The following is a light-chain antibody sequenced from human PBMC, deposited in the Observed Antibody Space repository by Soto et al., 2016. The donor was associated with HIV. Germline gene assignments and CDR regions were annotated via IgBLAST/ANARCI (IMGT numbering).Light chain of an antibody. V-gene: IGKV1-NL1*01. CDR3: QQYYPNLMYT. CDR2: AAS. Sequence: DIQMTQSPSSLSASVGDRVTITCRASRGISNSLAWYQQRSGKAPKLLLYAASKLESGVPSRFSGSGSGTDYTLTINSLQPEDFATYYCQQYYPNLMYTFGQGTQAGDQT. CDR1: RGISNS. J-gene: IGKJ2*01.